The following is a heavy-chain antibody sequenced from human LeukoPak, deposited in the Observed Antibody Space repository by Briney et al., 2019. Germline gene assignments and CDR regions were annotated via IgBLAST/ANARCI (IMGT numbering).Heavy chain of an antibody. CDR1: GFTFSNYW. CDR3: ARASTPGGPFDY. J-gene: IGHJ4*02. Sequence: GGSLRLSCAASGFTFSNYWMRSVRQAPGKGLVWVSRITSDGSSTSYADSVRGRFTVSRDNAKNTLYLQMNSLRAEDTAVYYCARASTPGGPFDYWGQGTLVTVSS. D-gene: IGHD4-23*01. V-gene: IGHV3-74*01. CDR2: ITSDGSST.